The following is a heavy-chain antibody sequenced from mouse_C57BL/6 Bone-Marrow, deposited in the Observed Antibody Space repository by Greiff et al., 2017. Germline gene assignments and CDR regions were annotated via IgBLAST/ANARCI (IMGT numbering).Heavy chain of an antibody. CDR2: IDPSDSYT. J-gene: IGHJ4*01. CDR1: GYTFTSYW. CDR3: ATYDYDWYYAMDY. Sequence: QVQLQQPGAELVRPGTSVKLSCKASGYTFTSYWMHWVKQRPGQGLEWIGVIDPSDSYTNYNQKFKGKATLTVDPTSSTAYMQLSSLTSEDSAVYYCATYDYDWYYAMDYWGQGTSVTVSS. V-gene: IGHV1-59*01. D-gene: IGHD2-4*01.